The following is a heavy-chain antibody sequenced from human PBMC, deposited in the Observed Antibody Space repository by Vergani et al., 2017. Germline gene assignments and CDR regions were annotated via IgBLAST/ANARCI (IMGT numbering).Heavy chain of an antibody. CDR2: IRYDGSNK. CDR3: AREDIRRKAFEY. CDR1: GFTFSSYG. D-gene: IGHD1-26*01. J-gene: IGHJ4*02. V-gene: IGHV3-30*02. Sequence: QVQLVESGGGVVQPGGSLRLSCAASGFTFSSYGMHWVRQAPGKGLEWVAFIRYDGSNKYYADSVKGRFTISRDNSKNTLYLQMNSLRAEDTAVYYCAREDIRRKAFEYWGQGTLVTVSS.